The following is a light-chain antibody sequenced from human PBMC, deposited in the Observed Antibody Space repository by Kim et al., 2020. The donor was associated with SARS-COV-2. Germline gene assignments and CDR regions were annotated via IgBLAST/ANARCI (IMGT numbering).Light chain of an antibody. CDR2: DVS. CDR3: CSYAGSYTYWV. V-gene: IGLV2-11*01. Sequence: SVTISCTGTSSDVGGYNYVSWYQQHPGKAPKLMIYDVSQRPSGVPDRFSGSKSGNTASLTISGLQAEDEADYYCCSYAGSYTYWVFGGGTQLTVL. J-gene: IGLJ3*02. CDR1: SSDVGGYNY.